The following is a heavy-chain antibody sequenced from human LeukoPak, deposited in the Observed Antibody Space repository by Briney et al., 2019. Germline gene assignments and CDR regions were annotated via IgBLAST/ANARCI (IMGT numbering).Heavy chain of an antibody. CDR3: ARGRDPY. CDR1: GGSFSGYY. Sequence: SETLSLTCAVYGGSFSGYYWTWIRQPPGRGLEWIGEINHSGSTNYNPSLKSRVTISVDTSKSQFSLKLNSVTAADTAMYYCARGRDPYWGQGTLLSVCS. CDR2: INHSGST. V-gene: IGHV4-34*01. D-gene: IGHD5-24*01. J-gene: IGHJ4*02.